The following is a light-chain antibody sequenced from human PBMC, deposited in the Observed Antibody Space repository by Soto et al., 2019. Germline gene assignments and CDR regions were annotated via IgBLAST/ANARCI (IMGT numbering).Light chain of an antibody. CDR2: GAS. Sequence: EIVMTQSPATLSVSPGERATLSCRASQSVSSNLAWYQQKPGQAPRLLIYGASSRATGIPDRFSGSGSGTDFTLTISRLEPEDFAVYYCHQYASSLWTFGQGTKVDIK. V-gene: IGKV3-20*01. CDR1: QSVSSN. J-gene: IGKJ1*01. CDR3: HQYASSLWT.